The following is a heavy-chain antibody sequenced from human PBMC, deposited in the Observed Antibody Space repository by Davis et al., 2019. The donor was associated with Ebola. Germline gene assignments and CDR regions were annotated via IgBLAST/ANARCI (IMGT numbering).Heavy chain of an antibody. CDR3: ARGPLPGYSYLSLDF. J-gene: IGHJ4*02. CDR2: IFGSGSPK. Sequence: GESLKIPCTASGFTFSNHEMMWLRQAPGKGLEWISYIFGSGSPKYYADSVTGRFSISRDNVKNSLYLEMNSRRAEDTAVYYCARGPLPGYSYLSLDFWCRGTLVTVSS. CDR1: GFTFSNHE. V-gene: IGHV3-48*03. D-gene: IGHD5-18*01.